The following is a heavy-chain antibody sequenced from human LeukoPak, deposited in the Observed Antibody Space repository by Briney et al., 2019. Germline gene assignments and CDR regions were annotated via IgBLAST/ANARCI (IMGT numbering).Heavy chain of an antibody. Sequence: GGFLRLSCVDSGFTFTNAWMSWVRQAPGKGLEWIGRIKSKTDGETTNYAEPVRGRSTISRDDSKSAVYLQMNSLKIEDTAVYYCTTDLGTYYHGSQRLIPIDYWGQGTLVTVSS. J-gene: IGHJ4*02. CDR3: TTDLGTYYHGSQRLIPIDY. V-gene: IGHV3-15*01. CDR1: GFTFTNAW. D-gene: IGHD3-10*01. CDR2: IKSKTDGETT.